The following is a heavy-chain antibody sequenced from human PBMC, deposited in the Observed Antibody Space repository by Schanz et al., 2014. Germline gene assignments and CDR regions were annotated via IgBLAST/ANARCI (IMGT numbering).Heavy chain of an antibody. J-gene: IGHJ3*02. V-gene: IGHV1-2*06. CDR3: AFDRDDAYDI. CDR2: VSPYSGDT. CDR1: GYRFIGYY. Sequence: QVQLVQSGAEVKKPGASVKVSCKASGYRFIGYYVHWVRQAPGQGLEWMGRVSPYSGDTNYAQMFQGRVTVTRDTSTTTVYMDLSSLISEDTAVYYCAFDRDDAYDIWGQGTTVTVSS. D-gene: IGHD3-9*01.